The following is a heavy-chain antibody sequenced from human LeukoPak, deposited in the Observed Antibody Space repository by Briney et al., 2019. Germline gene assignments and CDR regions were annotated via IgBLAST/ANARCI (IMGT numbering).Heavy chain of an antibody. CDR3: ARDRPQQWLVRGQRGYYYYMDV. V-gene: IGHV3-30*04. J-gene: IGHJ6*03. CDR2: ISYDGSNK. D-gene: IGHD6-19*01. Sequence: PGGSLRLSCAASGFTFSVYAMHWVRQAPGKGLEWVAVISYDGSNKYYADSVKGRFTISRDNSKNTLYLQMNSLRAEDTAVYYCARDRPQQWLVRGQRGYYYYMDVWGKGTTVTISS. CDR1: GFTFSVYA.